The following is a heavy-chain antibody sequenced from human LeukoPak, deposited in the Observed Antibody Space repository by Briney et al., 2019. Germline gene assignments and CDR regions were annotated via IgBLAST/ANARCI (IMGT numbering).Heavy chain of an antibody. J-gene: IGHJ4*02. V-gene: IGHV3-7*01. D-gene: IGHD3-3*01. CDR3: ARDNPPSYYDFWSGYSPFDY. CDR1: GFTFSSYW. Sequence: PGGSLRLSCAASGFTFSSYWMSWVRQAPGKGLEWVANIKQDGSEKYYVDSVKGRFTISRDNAKNSLYLQMNSLRAEDTAVCYSARDNPPSYYDFWSGYSPFDYWGQGTLVTVSS. CDR2: IKQDGSEK.